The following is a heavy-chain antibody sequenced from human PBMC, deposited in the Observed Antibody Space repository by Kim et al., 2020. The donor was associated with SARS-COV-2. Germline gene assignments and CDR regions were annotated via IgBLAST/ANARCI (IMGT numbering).Heavy chain of an antibody. J-gene: IGHJ4*02. V-gene: IGHV4-39*07. CDR3: ARDLSYSSGWTPFDY. D-gene: IGHD6-19*01. CDR2: IYYSGST. CDR1: GGSISSSSYY. Sequence: SETLSLTCTVSGGSISSSSYYWGWIRQPPGKGLEWIGSIYYSGSTYYNPSLKSRVTISVDTSKNQFSLKLSSVTAADTAVYYCARDLSYSSGWTPFDYWGQGTLVTVSS.